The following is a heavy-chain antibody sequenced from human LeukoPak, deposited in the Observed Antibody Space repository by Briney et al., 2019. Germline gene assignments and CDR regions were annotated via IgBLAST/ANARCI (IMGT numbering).Heavy chain of an antibody. CDR2: IHHSGST. CDR1: GGSVKYYY. V-gene: IGHV4-59*02. J-gene: IGHJ4*02. CDR3: ARETPYGSGSYPFDY. D-gene: IGHD3-10*01. Sequence: PSETLSLTCTVSGGSVKYYYWSWFRQPPGKGLEWIGYIHHSGSTNYNPSLKSRVTMSLDTSRNQFSLKLSSVTAADTAVYYCARETPYGSGSYPFDYWGQGILVTVSS.